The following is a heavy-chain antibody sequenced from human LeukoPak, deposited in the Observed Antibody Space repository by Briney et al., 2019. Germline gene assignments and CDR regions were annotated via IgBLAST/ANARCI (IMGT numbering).Heavy chain of an antibody. D-gene: IGHD6-19*01. CDR2: IYCSGST. CDR1: GGSISSYY. V-gene: IGHV4-59*01. Sequence: SETLSLTCTVSGGSISSYYWSWIRQPPGKGLEWIGYIYCSGSTNYNPSLKSRVTISVDTSKNQISLKLSSVTAADTAVYYCAREHGYSSGWFDYWGQGTLVTVSS. J-gene: IGHJ4*02. CDR3: AREHGYSSGWFDY.